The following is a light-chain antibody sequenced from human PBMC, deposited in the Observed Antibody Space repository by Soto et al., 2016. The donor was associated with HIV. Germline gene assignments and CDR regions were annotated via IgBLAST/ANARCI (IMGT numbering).Light chain of an antibody. CDR1: QDISNY. CDR2: DAL. J-gene: IGKJ3*01. CDR3: QQCDTPPFT. Sequence: DIQVTQFPSSLSAYVGDRVTITCQTTQDISNYLNWYQHKSGKAPKLLVFDALNLETGVPVKFRGSGSGTNFTLVINGLQPEDSATYYCQQCDTPPFTFGPGTKVFI. V-gene: IGKV1-33*01.